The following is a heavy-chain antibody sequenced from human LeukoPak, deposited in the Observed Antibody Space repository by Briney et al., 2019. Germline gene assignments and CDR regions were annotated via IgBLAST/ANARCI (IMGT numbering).Heavy chain of an antibody. V-gene: IGHV1-69*13. Sequence: SVKVSCKASGYTFTSNYIHWVRQAPGQGLEWMGGIIPIFGTANFAQKLQGRVTITADESTTTVYMELSSLRSEDTAVYYCARGAPGYCTNGLCPSDYWGQGTLVTVSS. CDR2: IIPIFGTA. J-gene: IGHJ4*02. CDR1: GYTFTSNY. D-gene: IGHD2-8*01. CDR3: ARGAPGYCTNGLCPSDY.